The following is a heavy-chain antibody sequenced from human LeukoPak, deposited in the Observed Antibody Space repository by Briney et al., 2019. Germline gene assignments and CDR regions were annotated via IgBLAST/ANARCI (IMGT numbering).Heavy chain of an antibody. D-gene: IGHD1-26*01. CDR1: GFTFSSYG. CDR3: AKDLIGKVGATYGY. Sequence: SGGSLRLSCAASGFTFSSYGMHWVRQAPGKGLEWVAVISYDGSNKYYADSVKGRFTISRDNSKNTLYLQMNSLRAEDTAVYYCAKDLIGKVGATYGYWGQGTLVTVSS. J-gene: IGHJ4*02. V-gene: IGHV3-30*18. CDR2: ISYDGSNK.